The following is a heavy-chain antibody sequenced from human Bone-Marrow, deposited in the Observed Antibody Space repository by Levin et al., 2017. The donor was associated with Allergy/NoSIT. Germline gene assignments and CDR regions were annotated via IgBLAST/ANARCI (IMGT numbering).Heavy chain of an antibody. J-gene: IGHJ6*02. D-gene: IGHD3-3*01. CDR2: GSYSGST. CDR3: ARNYDLWGGYGTRLGMDV. Sequence: SETLSLTCTVSGDSISDFYWSWIRQPPGKGLEWIGWGSYSGSTNYNPSLKSRVAISVDPSKNQLSLKVSSVTAADTAVYYFARNYDLWGGYGTRLGMDVWGQGTTVTVSS. CDR1: GDSISDFY. V-gene: IGHV4-59*08.